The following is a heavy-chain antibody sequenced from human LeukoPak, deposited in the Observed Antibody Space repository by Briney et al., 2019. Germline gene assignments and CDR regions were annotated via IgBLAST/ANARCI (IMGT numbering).Heavy chain of an antibody. CDR3: ARARGSGQWLVNFDY. D-gene: IGHD6-19*01. CDR1: GYTFTGYY. Sequence: ASVKVSCKASGYTFTGYYMHWVRQAPGQGLEWMGRINPNSGGTNYAQKFQDRVTMTRDTSISTAYMELSRLRSDDTAVYYCARARGSGQWLVNFDYWGQGTLVTVSS. J-gene: IGHJ4*02. CDR2: INPNSGGT. V-gene: IGHV1-2*06.